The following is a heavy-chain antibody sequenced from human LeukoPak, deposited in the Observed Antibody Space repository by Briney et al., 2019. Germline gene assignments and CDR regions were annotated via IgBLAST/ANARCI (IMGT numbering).Heavy chain of an antibody. CDR2: INQDGSEQ. D-gene: IGHD1-26*01. CDR3: AREYRGTSDFDN. V-gene: IGHV3-7*04. Sequence: GGSLRLSCAVSGFSCNTCWMSWVRQSPGKGLEWVANINQDGSEQHYVDSVKGRFTISRDNAKKSLYLQMNSLRADDTAVYYCAREYRGTSDFDNWGQGTLVTVSS. J-gene: IGHJ4*02. CDR1: GFSCNTCW.